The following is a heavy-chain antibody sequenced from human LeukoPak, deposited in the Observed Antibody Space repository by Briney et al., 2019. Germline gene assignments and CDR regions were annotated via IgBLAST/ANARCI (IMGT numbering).Heavy chain of an antibody. CDR2: IYYSGST. CDR1: GGSISSYY. CDR3: ARVYDFRSGYPNWFDP. D-gene: IGHD3-3*01. Sequence: SETLSLTCTVSGGSISSYYWSWIRQPPGKGLEWIGYIYYSGSTNYNPSLKSRVTISVDTSKNQFSLKLSSVTAADTAVYYCARVYDFRSGYPNWFDPWGQGTLVTVSS. V-gene: IGHV4-59*01. J-gene: IGHJ5*02.